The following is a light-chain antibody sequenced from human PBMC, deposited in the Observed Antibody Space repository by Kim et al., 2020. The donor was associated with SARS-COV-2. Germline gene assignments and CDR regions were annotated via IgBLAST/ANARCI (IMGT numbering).Light chain of an antibody. J-gene: IGKJ1*01. CDR2: SAS. V-gene: IGKV3-20*01. CDR1: QSVTSSY. Sequence: SPGERATLSCRASQSVTSSYLAWYQQKRGQAPRLLIYSASNRAPGIPVRFGGSGSGTDFTLTISGLEPEDFAVYYCQQYGTSPVTFGQGTKVEIK. CDR3: QQYGTSPVT.